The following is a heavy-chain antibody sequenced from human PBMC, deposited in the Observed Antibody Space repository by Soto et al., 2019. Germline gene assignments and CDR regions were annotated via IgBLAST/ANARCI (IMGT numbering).Heavy chain of an antibody. Sequence: EVQLVESGGGLVQPGGSLRLSCAASGFPFRSYSMNWVRQAPGKGLEWVSYISSSSSTIYYADSVKGRFTISRDNAKNSLYLQMNRLRDEDPAVDYWSRDDHGITMVRGVSMDDDAFDIWGQGTMVTVSS. CDR2: ISSSSSTI. D-gene: IGHD3-10*01. CDR3: SRDDHGITMVRGVSMDDDAFDI. CDR1: GFPFRSYS. V-gene: IGHV3-48*02. J-gene: IGHJ3*02.